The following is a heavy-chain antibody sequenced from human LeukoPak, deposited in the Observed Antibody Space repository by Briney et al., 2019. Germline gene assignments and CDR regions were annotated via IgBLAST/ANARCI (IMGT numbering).Heavy chain of an antibody. CDR1: GFTFSSYS. V-gene: IGHV3-48*02. CDR3: AMDSSSWAYYYYYLYV. Sequence: GGSLRLSCAASGFTFSSYSMNWVRQAPGKGLEWVSYISSSSSTIYYADPVKGRFTISRDNAKNSLYLQMNSLRDEDTAVYYCAMDSSSWAYYYYYLYVWGKGTTVTVSS. J-gene: IGHJ6*03. CDR2: ISSSSSTI. D-gene: IGHD6-13*01.